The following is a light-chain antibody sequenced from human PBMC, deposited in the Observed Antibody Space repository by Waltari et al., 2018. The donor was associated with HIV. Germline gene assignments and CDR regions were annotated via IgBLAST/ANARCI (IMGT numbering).Light chain of an antibody. Sequence: EIVLIQSPVTVSLSPGERATLSCRASQSVGSYLAWYQQKAGQAPRLLIYDAYNRATGIPARFTGSGSGTDFTLTISSLEPADVAVYYCQQRSNWPRTFGQGTKVEIK. CDR2: DAY. CDR1: QSVGSY. V-gene: IGKV3-11*01. J-gene: IGKJ1*01. CDR3: QQRSNWPRT.